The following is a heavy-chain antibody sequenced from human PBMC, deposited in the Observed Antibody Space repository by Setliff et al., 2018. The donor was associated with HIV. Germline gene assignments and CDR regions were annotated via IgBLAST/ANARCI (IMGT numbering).Heavy chain of an antibody. V-gene: IGHV4-4*07. CDR1: TDSISNFH. J-gene: IGHJ4*02. Sequence: ASETLSLTCSVSTDSISNFHWSWMRQPAGKGLEWIGRIFGSGTTHYNPSLKSRVTMSIDTSKNQFSLNLNSVTAADTAVYFCARHPPKVAYYSSGPTNYLDYWGRGTLVTVSS. CDR3: ARHPPKVAYYSSGPTNYLDY. D-gene: IGHD3-10*01. CDR2: IFGSGTT.